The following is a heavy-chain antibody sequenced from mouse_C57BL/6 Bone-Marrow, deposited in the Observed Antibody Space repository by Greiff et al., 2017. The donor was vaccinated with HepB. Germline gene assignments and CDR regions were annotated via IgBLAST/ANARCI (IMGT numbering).Heavy chain of an antibody. J-gene: IGHJ3*01. V-gene: IGHV2-6*01. Sequence: QVQLQQSGPGLVAPSQSLSITCTVSGFSLTSYGVDWVRQSPGKGLEWLGVIWGVGSTNYNSALKSRLSISKDNSKSHVFLKMNSLQTDDAAMYYCASGDGYYLFAYWGQGTLVTVSA. CDR2: IWGVGST. CDR3: ASGDGYYLFAY. CDR1: GFSLTSYG. D-gene: IGHD2-3*01.